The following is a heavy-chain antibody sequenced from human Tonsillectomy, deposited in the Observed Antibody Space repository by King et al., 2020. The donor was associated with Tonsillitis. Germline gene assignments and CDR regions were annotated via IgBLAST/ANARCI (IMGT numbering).Heavy chain of an antibody. V-gene: IGHV3-21*01. J-gene: IGHJ4*02. CDR2: ISSSSSYI. CDR3: ARGFASAAAGTFLDY. CDR1: GFTFSSYS. D-gene: IGHD6-13*01. Sequence: VQLVESGGGLVKPGGSLRLSCAASGFTFSSYSMNWVRQAPGKGLEWVSSISSSSSYIYYADSVKGRFTISRDNAKNSLYLQMNSPRAEDTAVYYCARGFASAAAGTFLDYWGQGTLVTVSS.